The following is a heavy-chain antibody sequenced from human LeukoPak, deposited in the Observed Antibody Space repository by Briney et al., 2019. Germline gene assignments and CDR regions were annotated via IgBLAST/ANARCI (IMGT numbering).Heavy chain of an antibody. CDR3: ARGHPPHIVVVTAQASFFDY. J-gene: IGHJ4*02. CDR2: INHSGST. Sequence: SETLSLTCAVYGGSFSGYYWSWIRQPPGKGLEWIGEINHSGSTNHNPSLKSRVTISVDTSKNQFSLKLSSVTAADTAVYYCARGHPPHIVVVTAQASFFDYWGQGTLVTVSS. CDR1: GGSFSGYY. V-gene: IGHV4-34*01. D-gene: IGHD2-21*02.